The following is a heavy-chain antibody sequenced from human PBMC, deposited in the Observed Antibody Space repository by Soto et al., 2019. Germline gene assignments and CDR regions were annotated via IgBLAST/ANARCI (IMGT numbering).Heavy chain of an antibody. D-gene: IGHD3-9*01. J-gene: IGHJ2*01. Sequence: QVQLQQWGAGPLRPLETLSLTCGVSGGSFSGYYWAWIRQSPGKGLEWIGEINDRGSINYNPSLKSRVSISGDTSKNHYSLNLSSVTAADTAVYYCARESHDILTGPPWVWYFDLWGRGTLVTVSS. CDR1: GGSFSGYY. CDR3: ARESHDILTGPPWVWYFDL. CDR2: INDRGSI. V-gene: IGHV4-34*01.